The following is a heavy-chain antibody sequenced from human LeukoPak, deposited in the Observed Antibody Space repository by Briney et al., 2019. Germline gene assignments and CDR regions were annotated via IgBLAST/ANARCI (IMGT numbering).Heavy chain of an antibody. CDR2: IKQDGSEK. V-gene: IGHV3-7*01. CDR1: GFTFSSYW. J-gene: IGHJ4*02. D-gene: IGHD4-17*01. Sequence: GGSLRLSSAASGFTFSSYWMSWVRQAPGKGLEWVANIKQDGSEKYYVDSVKGRFTISRDNAKNSLYLQMNSLRAEDTAVYYCARDYGDYYFDYWGQGTLVTVSS. CDR3: ARDYGDYYFDY.